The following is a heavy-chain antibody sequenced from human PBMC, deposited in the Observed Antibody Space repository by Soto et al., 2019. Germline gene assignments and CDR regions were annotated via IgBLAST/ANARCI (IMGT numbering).Heavy chain of an antibody. J-gene: IGHJ4*02. CDR1: GASIYNGGYF. CDR3: ARGSTTEKVDS. CDR2: IHNSGSP. Sequence: QVQLQESGPGLVRPSQTLSLTCSVSGASIYNGGYFWSWIRQSPGKGLEWIGPIHNSGSPYNNPSLKSRVTISADTSMNPFSLALTSVTAADTAMYSCARGSTTEKVDSWGQGILVTVSS. V-gene: IGHV4-30-4*01.